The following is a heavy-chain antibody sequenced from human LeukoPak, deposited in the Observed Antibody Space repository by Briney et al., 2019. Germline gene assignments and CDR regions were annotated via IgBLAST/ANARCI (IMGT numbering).Heavy chain of an antibody. CDR3: ARNSFYDSSGEPEIIDY. Sequence: SETLSLTCTVSGGSISDSIYYWGWIRQPPGKGLEWIGSIYYSGTTYYNPSLESRVAISVDTSNNQVSLKLSSVTAADTAVYYCARNSFYDSSGEPEIIDYWGQGTLVTVSS. J-gene: IGHJ4*02. CDR2: IYYSGTT. D-gene: IGHD3-22*01. V-gene: IGHV4-39*07. CDR1: GGSISDSIYY.